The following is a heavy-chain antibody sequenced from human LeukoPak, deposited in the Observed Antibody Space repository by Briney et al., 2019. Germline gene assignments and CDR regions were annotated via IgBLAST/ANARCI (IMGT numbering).Heavy chain of an antibody. Sequence: SGPTLVNPTQTLTLTCTFSGFSLSTCGVGVAWIRQPPGKTLEWLALIYGNDVKRYSPSLKSRLPITKDTSKNQVVLTVTNMDPVDAGTFYCAHDVQGEQGFDLWGRGTLVTVSS. CDR1: GFSLSTCGVG. D-gene: IGHD3-10*02. J-gene: IGHJ2*01. CDR3: AHDVQGEQGFDL. V-gene: IGHV2-5*01. CDR2: IYGNDVK.